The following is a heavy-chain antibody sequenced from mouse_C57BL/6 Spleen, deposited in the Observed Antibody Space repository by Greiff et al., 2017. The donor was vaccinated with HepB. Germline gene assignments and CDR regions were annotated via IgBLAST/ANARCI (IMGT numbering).Heavy chain of an antibody. CDR2: ISYDGSN. Sequence: VQLKESGPGLVKPSQSLSLTCSVTGYSITSGYYWNWIRQFPGNKLEWMGYISYDGSNNYNPSLKNRISITRDTSKNQFFLKLNSVTTEDTATYYCARDRDYESWYFDVWGTGTTVTVSS. V-gene: IGHV3-6*01. CDR3: ARDRDYESWYFDV. J-gene: IGHJ1*03. CDR1: GYSITSGYY. D-gene: IGHD1-1*01.